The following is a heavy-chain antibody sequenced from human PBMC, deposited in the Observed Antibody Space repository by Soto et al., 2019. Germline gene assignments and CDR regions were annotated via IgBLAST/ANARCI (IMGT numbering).Heavy chain of an antibody. CDR2: IYYSGAT. V-gene: IGHV4-31*03. CDR3: ARGLAWGHFDY. CDR1: GGSMNRGGYY. D-gene: IGHD7-27*01. J-gene: IGHJ4*02. Sequence: QVQLQESGPGLVKPSQTLSLTCTVAGGSMNRGGYYWSWVRQRQGEGLEWIGYIYYSGATYYNPYPESRITISIHTSWSPLSLRLNSVTAADMAVYYCARGLAWGHFDYWGQGTLVAVSS.